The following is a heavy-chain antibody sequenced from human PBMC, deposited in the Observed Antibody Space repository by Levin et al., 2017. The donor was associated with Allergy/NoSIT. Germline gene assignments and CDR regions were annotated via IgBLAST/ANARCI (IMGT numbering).Heavy chain of an antibody. CDR1: GFTFSSYR. J-gene: IGHJ4*02. Sequence: SCAASGFTFSSYRMNWVRQAPGKGLEWVSYITSSSSTIYYADSVKGRFTISRDNAKNSLYLQMNSLGDEDTAVYYCARAAREYSSGWYGANFDYWGQGTLVTVSS. D-gene: IGHD6-19*01. V-gene: IGHV3-48*02. CDR3: ARAAREYSSGWYGANFDY. CDR2: ITSSSSTI.